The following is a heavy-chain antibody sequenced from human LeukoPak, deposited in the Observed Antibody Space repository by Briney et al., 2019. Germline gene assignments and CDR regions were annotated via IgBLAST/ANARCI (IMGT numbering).Heavy chain of an antibody. CDR3: ARGGYCSGGSCYIFDY. CDR2: IYYSGST. V-gene: IGHV4-59*01. J-gene: IGHJ4*02. D-gene: IGHD2-15*01. CDR1: GGSISSYY. Sequence: SETLSLTCTASGGSISSYYWSWIRQPPGKGLEWIGYIYYSGSTNYNPSLKSRVTISVDTSKNQFSLKLSSVTAADTAVYYCARGGYCSGGSCYIFDYWGQGTLVTVSS.